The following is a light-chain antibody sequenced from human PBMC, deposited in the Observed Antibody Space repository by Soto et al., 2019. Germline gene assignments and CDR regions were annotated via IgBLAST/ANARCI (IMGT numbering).Light chain of an antibody. V-gene: IGKV3-20*01. CDR2: GAS. CDR3: HQYGSSPRT. J-gene: IGKJ1*01. CDR1: QSIRDMY. Sequence: EVVLTQSPGTLSMSPGERATLSCRASQSIRDMYIAWYQQKPGQAPRLLIYGASTRATGIPDRFSGSGSGTDFTLTISRLEPADFAVYYCHQYGSSPRTFGQGTKVEI.